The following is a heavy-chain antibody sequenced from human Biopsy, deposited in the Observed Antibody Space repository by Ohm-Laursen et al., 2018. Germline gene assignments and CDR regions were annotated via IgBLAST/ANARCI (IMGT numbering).Heavy chain of an antibody. J-gene: IGHJ1*01. Sequence: TLSLTCTVSGGSFTGHYWSWIRQPPGKGLEWIGHISYTGYTSYKSSLKSRVTISLDTSRKHFSLRLTSLAAADTAMYYCARGSNEYGGLYFPHWGQGTLVTVSS. CDR2: ISYTGYT. D-gene: IGHD4-23*01. CDR3: ARGSNEYGGLYFPH. CDR1: GGSFTGHY. V-gene: IGHV4-59*11.